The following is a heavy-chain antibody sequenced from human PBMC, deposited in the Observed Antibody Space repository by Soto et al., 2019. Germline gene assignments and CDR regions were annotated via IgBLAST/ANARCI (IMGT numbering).Heavy chain of an antibody. CDR2: ISAYNGNT. V-gene: IGHV1-18*01. J-gene: IGHJ4*02. CDR1: DYTFASYA. Sequence: QDQLVQSGAEVKKPGASVKVSCKASDYTFASYAISWMRQAPGQGLEWMGWISAYNGNTNYAQKLQGRVTMTTDTSTRTAYMELRSVRSDDTAVYYCARDPPPPDYWGQGTLVTVSS. CDR3: ARDPPPPDY.